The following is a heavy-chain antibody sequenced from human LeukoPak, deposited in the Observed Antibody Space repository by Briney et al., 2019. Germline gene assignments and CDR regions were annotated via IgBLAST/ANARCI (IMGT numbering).Heavy chain of an antibody. CDR1: GYTFTSYG. D-gene: IGHD3-22*01. CDR3: ARNTLRDYYDSSGYYYDY. J-gene: IGHJ4*02. V-gene: IGHV1-18*01. Sequence: ASVKVSCKASGYTFTSYGISWVRQAPGQGLEWMGRVDPEDGETIYAEKFQGRVTITADTSTDTAYMELRSLRSDDTAVYYCARNTLRDYYDSSGYYYDYWGQGTLVTVSS. CDR2: VDPEDGET.